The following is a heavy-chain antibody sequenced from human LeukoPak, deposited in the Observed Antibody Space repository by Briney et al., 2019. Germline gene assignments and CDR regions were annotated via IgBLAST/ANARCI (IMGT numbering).Heavy chain of an antibody. CDR2: ISGSGVTT. J-gene: IGHJ2*01. CDR1: GFTFRTYA. V-gene: IGHV3-23*01. CDR3: ARDPAAGYWYFDL. D-gene: IGHD6-13*01. Sequence: PGGSLRLSCAASGFTFRTYAMTWVRQAPGKGLEWVSGISGSGVTTYYADSVKGRFTISRDNSKNTLYVQMNSLRDEDTAVYYCARDPAAGYWYFDLWGRGTLVTVSS.